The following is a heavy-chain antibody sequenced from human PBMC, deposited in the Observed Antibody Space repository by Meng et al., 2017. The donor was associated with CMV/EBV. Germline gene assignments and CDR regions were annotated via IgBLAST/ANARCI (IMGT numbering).Heavy chain of an antibody. CDR3: AKARGSGKYYNYFDY. J-gene: IGHJ4*02. V-gene: IGHV3-33*06. CDR1: GFTFSGYG. Sequence: SGFTFSGYGMDWVRQAPGKGLEWVTVIWNDGSTKYYADSVKGRFTISRDNSKNMLYLQMNSLRAEDTAVYYCAKARGSGKYYNYFDYWGQGALVTVSS. D-gene: IGHD1-26*01. CDR2: IWNDGSTK.